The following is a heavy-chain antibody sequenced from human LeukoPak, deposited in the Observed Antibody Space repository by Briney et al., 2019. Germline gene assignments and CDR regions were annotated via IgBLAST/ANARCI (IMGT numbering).Heavy chain of an antibody. D-gene: IGHD5-18*01. CDR2: IIPIFATA. J-gene: IGHJ5*02. CDR3: ARKHGRGYSYGYEKYNWFDP. CDR1: GGTFSSYA. Sequence: ASVKVSCKASGGTFSSYAISWLRQAPGQGLEWMGGIIPIFATANYAQNFQGRVTVTADESTSTAYMELSSLRSEDTAVYYCARKHGRGYSYGYEKYNWFDPWGQGTLVTVSS. V-gene: IGHV1-69*01.